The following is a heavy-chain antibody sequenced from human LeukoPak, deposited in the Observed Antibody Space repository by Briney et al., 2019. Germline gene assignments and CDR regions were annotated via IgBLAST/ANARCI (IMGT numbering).Heavy chain of an antibody. Sequence: SETLSLTCTVSGGSISSSSYYWGWIRQPPGKGLEWIGSIYYSGSTYYNPSLKSRVTISVDTSKNQFSLKLSSVTAADTAVYYCARRAGSSSWYRFDYWGQGTLVTVSS. J-gene: IGHJ4*02. CDR2: IYYSGST. CDR3: ARRAGSSSWYRFDY. D-gene: IGHD6-13*01. V-gene: IGHV4-39*01. CDR1: GGSISSSSYY.